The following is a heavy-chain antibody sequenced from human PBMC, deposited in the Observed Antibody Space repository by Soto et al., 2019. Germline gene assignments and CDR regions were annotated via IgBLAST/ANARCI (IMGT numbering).Heavy chain of an antibody. CDR2: IYHSGST. D-gene: IGHD6-19*01. CDR1: GYSISSGYY. CDR3: ARDWDGGGWSYYYYYYGMDV. Sequence: SETLSLTCAVSGYSISSGYYWGWIRQPPGKGLEWIGSIYHSGSTYYNPSLKSRVTISVDTSKNQSSLKLSSVTAADTAVYYCARDWDGGGWSYYYYYYGMDVWGQGTPVTVSS. J-gene: IGHJ6*02. V-gene: IGHV4-38-2*02.